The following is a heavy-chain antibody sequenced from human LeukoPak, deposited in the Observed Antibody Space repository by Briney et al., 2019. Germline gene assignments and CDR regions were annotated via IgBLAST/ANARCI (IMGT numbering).Heavy chain of an antibody. CDR2: IYTSGST. Sequence: SETLSLTCTVSGGSISSYYWSWIRQPAGKGLEWIGRIYTSGSTNYNPSLKSRVTMSVDTSKNQFSLKLSSVTAADTAVYYCASLDYDIWSGSQNPDYWGQGTLVTVSS. CDR3: ASLDYDIWSGSQNPDY. V-gene: IGHV4-4*07. D-gene: IGHD3-3*01. J-gene: IGHJ4*02. CDR1: GGSISSYY.